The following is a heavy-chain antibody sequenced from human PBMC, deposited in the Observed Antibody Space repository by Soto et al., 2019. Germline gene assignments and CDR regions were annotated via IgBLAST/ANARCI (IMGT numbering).Heavy chain of an antibody. Sequence: SETLSLTCAVSGDSISPHYWSWVRQPPGKGLEFIGYIHYSGSAVYNPSLKSRVTISLDTSKNQFSLKLTSVTAADTAVYYCARLPSSGINPSFDYWGRGMLVTVSS. CDR3: ARLPSSGINPSFDY. J-gene: IGHJ4*02. CDR1: GDSISPHY. V-gene: IGHV4-59*08. D-gene: IGHD3-22*01. CDR2: IHYSGSA.